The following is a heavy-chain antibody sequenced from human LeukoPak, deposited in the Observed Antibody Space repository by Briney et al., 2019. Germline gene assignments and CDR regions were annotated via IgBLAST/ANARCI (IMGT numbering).Heavy chain of an antibody. J-gene: IGHJ3*02. V-gene: IGHV1-2*02. Sequence: GASVRVSCKASGYTFTGYYMHWVRQAPGQGLEWMGWINPNSGGTNYAQKFQGRVTMTTDTSTSTAYMELRSLRSDDTAVYYCAREEYCNSTTCYKAFDIWGQGTMVTVSS. CDR1: GYTFTGYY. CDR3: AREEYCNSTTCYKAFDI. CDR2: INPNSGGT. D-gene: IGHD2-2*02.